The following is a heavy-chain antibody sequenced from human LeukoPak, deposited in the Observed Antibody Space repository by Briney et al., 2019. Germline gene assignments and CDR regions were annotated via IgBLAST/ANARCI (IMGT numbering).Heavy chain of an antibody. Sequence: SETLSLTCAVSGGSISSSNWWSWVRQPPGKGLEWIGEIYHSGSTNYNPSLKSRVTISVDKSKNQFSLKLSSVTAADTAVYYCARDRPYDSSAEDYWGQGTLVTVSS. CDR2: IYHSGST. CDR1: GGSISSSNW. V-gene: IGHV4-4*02. D-gene: IGHD3-22*01. J-gene: IGHJ4*02. CDR3: ARDRPYDSSAEDY.